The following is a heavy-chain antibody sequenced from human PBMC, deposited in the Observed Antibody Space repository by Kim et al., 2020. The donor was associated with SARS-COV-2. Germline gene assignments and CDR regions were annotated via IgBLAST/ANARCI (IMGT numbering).Heavy chain of an antibody. V-gene: IGHV4-39*07. CDR2: IYYSGNT. D-gene: IGHD3-10*01. Sequence: SETLSLTCTVSGDSISDNYYWGWIRQPPGKGLEWIGNIYYSGNTYYNPSLKSRVTISVDTSKNQFSLKLTSVTAADTAVYYCARTDGSGSHIKAVSWGQG. CDR3: ARTDGSGSHIKAVS. J-gene: IGHJ5*02. CDR1: GDSISDNYY.